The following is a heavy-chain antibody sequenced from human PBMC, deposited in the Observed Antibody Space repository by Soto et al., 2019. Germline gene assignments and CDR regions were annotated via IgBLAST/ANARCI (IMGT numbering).Heavy chain of an antibody. CDR2: IYRTGST. D-gene: IGHD1-7*01. V-gene: IGHV4-4*02. CDR3: ASRDQGTSVDY. Sequence: SETLSLTCAVSGGSFSSNNWWCWVRQPPGQGLECIGDIYRTGSTNYNPSLKSRVTISVDKSENQFSLKVTSLTAADTAVYYCASRDQGTSVDYWGQGTLVTVSS. CDR1: GGSFSSNNW. J-gene: IGHJ4*02.